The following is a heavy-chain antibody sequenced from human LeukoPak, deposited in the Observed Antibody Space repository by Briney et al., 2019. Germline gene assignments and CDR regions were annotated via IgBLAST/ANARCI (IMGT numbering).Heavy chain of an antibody. V-gene: IGHV4-31*03. CDR2: IYYSGST. CDR1: GGSISSGGYY. CDR3: SRALITMIVVGTFDP. J-gene: IGHJ5*02. Sequence: TSETLSLTCTVSGGSISSGGYYWSWIRQHPGKGLGWIGYIYYSGSTYYNPSLKSRVTISVDTSKNQFSLKLSSVTAADTAVYYCSRALITMIVVGTFDPWGQGTLVTVSS. D-gene: IGHD3-22*01.